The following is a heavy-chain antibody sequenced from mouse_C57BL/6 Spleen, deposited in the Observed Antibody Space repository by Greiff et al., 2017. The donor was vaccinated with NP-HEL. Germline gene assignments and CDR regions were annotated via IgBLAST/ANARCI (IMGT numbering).Heavy chain of an antibody. V-gene: IGHV1-15*01. J-gene: IGHJ4*01. CDR3: TRRGLFTTVVGYAMDY. CDR2: IYPETGGT. CDR1: GYTFTDYE. Sequence: VQLQQSGAELVRPGASVTLSCKASGYTFTDYEMHWVKQTPVHGLEWIGAIYPETGGTAYNQKFKGKAILTADKSSSTAYMELRSLTSEDSAVYYCTRRGLFTTVVGYAMDYWGQGTSVTVSS. D-gene: IGHD1-1*01.